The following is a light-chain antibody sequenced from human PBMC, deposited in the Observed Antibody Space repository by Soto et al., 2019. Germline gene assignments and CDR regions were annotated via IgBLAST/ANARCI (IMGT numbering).Light chain of an antibody. CDR3: SSYAVASTPIYV. Sequence: QSVLTQPASVSGSPGQSITISCTGTSSDVGNYNYVSWYQHHPGKAPKLIISEVRNRPSGISNRFSGSKSGNTASLTISGLQAEDEADYYCSSYAVASTPIYVFXTGTKLTVL. CDR1: SSDVGNYNY. V-gene: IGLV2-14*01. CDR2: EVR. J-gene: IGLJ1*01.